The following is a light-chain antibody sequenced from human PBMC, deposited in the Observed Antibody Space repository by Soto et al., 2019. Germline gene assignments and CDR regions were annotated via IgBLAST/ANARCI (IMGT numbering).Light chain of an antibody. CDR1: SSDVGGYNY. CDR2: EVT. CDR3: SSYAGSNNLV. J-gene: IGLJ2*01. Sequence: QSTLTQPPSASGSPGQSVTISCTGTSSDVGGYNYVSWYKQHPGKAPKLMIYEVTKRPSGVPDRFSGSKSGNTASLTVSGLQGEDEADYYCSSYAGSNNLVFGGGTKLTVL. V-gene: IGLV2-8*01.